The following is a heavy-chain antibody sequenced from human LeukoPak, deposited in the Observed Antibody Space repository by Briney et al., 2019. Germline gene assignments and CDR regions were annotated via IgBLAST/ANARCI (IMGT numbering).Heavy chain of an antibody. Sequence: SETLSLTCTVSGGSISSSSYYWGWIRQPPGKGLEWIGSIYYSGSTYYNPSLKSRVTISVDTSKNQFSLKLSSVTAADTAVYYCARRPLGTAMVIPDYYFDYWGQGTLVTVSS. CDR2: IYYSGST. CDR1: GGSISSSSYY. CDR3: ARRPLGTAMVIPDYYFDY. J-gene: IGHJ4*02. D-gene: IGHD5-18*01. V-gene: IGHV4-39*01.